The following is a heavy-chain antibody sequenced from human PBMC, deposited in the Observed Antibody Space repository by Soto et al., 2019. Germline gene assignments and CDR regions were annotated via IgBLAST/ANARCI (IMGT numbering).Heavy chain of an antibody. CDR1: GGSISSGGYS. Sequence: SETLSLTCAVSGGSISSGGYSWSWIRQPPGKGLEWIGYIYHSGSTYYNPSLKSRVTISVDRSKNQFSLKLSSVTAADTAVYYCARGGHYDFWSGYSEGGWFDPWGQGTLVTVS. V-gene: IGHV4-30-2*01. CDR2: IYHSGST. D-gene: IGHD3-3*01. J-gene: IGHJ5*02. CDR3: ARGGHYDFWSGYSEGGWFDP.